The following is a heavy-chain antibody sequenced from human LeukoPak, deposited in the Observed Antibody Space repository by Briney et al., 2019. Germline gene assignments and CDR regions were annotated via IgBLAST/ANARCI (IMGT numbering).Heavy chain of an antibody. Sequence: SLRLSCAASGFTFDDYAMHWVRQAPGKGLEWVSGISWNSGSIGYADSVKGRFTISRDNSKNTLYLQMNSLRAEDTAVYYCAKIGLSGNFDYWGQGTLVTVSS. CDR2: ISWNSGSI. CDR1: GFTFDDYA. V-gene: IGHV3-9*01. J-gene: IGHJ4*02. D-gene: IGHD2/OR15-2a*01. CDR3: AKIGLSGNFDY.